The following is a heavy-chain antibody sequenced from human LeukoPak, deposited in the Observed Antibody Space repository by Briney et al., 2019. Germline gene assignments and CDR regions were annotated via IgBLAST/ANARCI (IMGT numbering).Heavy chain of an antibody. Sequence: GGPLRLSCAASGFTFSNYWMRWVRQAPGKGLVWVSRINSDGSSTSYADSVKGRFTISRDNAKNTLYLQMNSLRVEDTAVYYCARDYGRSRDYGMDVWGPGTTVTVSS. CDR2: INSDGSST. CDR1: GFTFSNYW. CDR3: ARDYGRSRDYGMDV. D-gene: IGHD3-10*01. J-gene: IGHJ6*02. V-gene: IGHV3-74*01.